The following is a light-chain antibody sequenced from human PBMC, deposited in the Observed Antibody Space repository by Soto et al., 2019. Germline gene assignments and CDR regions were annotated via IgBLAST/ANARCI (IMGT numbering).Light chain of an antibody. J-gene: IGLJ3*02. CDR3: APWDDSLSGRV. Sequence: QAVVTQPPSVSGTPGQRVTISCSGFSSDIETTVYWYQQIPGTAPKLLIYSNNHRPSGVPDRFSGSKSGTSASLAISGLQSEDEAVYYCAPWDDSLSGRVFGRGTKLTVL. V-gene: IGLV1-44*01. CDR2: SNN. CDR1: SSDIETT.